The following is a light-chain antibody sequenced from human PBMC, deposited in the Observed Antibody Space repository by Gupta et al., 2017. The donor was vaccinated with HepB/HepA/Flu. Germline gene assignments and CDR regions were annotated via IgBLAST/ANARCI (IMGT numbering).Light chain of an antibody. J-gene: IGKJ3*01. Sequence: EIVLTQSPATLSLSPGERATLSCRASQSVSSYLAWYQQKPGQAPRLLIFDASHRATGIPARFSGSGSGTGFSLTIGSLEPEDFAVYYCHQRSTWGFTFGHGTKVDIK. CDR1: QSVSSY. CDR2: DAS. CDR3: HQRSTWGFT. V-gene: IGKV3-11*01.